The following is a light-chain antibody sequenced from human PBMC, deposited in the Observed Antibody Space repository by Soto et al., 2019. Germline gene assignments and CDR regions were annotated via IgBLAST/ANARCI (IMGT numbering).Light chain of an antibody. CDR2: GNN. V-gene: IGLV1-40*01. CDR3: AAWDDSLNEYV. Sequence: QSVLTQPPSVSGAPGQRVTISCTGSCSNIGAGYDVHWYQHLPGTAPKLLTHGNNHRPSGVPDRFSGSKSGTSASLAISGLQPEDEADYCCAAWDDSLNEYVFGDGTKVTVL. J-gene: IGLJ1*01. CDR1: CSNIGAGYD.